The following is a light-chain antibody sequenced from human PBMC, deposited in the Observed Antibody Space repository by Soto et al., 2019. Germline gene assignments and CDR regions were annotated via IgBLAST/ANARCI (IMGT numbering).Light chain of an antibody. Sequence: IVVTQSPATLSVSPGERVTLSCRASQSVSSNLAWYQQKHGQAPRLLIHGASTRATGVPAWFSGSGSGTDYTLTICSLRLEDLAVYYCQQYNNWPPTFGQGTKVDI. V-gene: IGKV3-15*01. J-gene: IGKJ1*01. CDR2: GAS. CDR1: QSVSSN. CDR3: QQYNNWPPT.